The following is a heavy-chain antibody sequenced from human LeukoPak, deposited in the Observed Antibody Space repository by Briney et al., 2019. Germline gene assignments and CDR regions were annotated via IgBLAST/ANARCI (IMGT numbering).Heavy chain of an antibody. CDR3: AREFRNGWYYYYGMDV. Sequence: GGSLRLSCAASGFTFSSYAMHWVRQAPGKGLEWVAVIWYDGSNKYYADSVKGRFTISRDNSKNSLYLQMNSLRAEDTAVYYCAREFRNGWYYYYGMDVWGQGTTVTVSS. CDR2: IWYDGSNK. CDR1: GFTFSSYA. D-gene: IGHD5-24*01. J-gene: IGHJ6*02. V-gene: IGHV3-33*08.